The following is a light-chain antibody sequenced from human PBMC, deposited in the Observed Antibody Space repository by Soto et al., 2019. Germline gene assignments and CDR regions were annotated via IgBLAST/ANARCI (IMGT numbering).Light chain of an antibody. CDR1: SSNIGAGYD. CDR2: GNT. J-gene: IGLJ1*01. Sequence: VLTQPPSVSGAPGQRVTISCTGSSSNIGAGYDVHWYQQLPGTAPKLLIYGNTNRPSGVPDRFSGSKSGTSASLAITGLQAEDGADYYCQSYDRSLSGSYVFGTGTKVTVL. V-gene: IGLV1-40*01. CDR3: QSYDRSLSGSYV.